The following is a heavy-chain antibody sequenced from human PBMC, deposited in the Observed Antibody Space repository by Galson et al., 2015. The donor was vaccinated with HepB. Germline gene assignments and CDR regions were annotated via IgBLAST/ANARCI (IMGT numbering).Heavy chain of an antibody. V-gene: IGHV1-18*04. CDR3: ARDLGIEVAGRTFWYGMDL. CDR1: GYTFTSYG. Sequence: SVKVSCKASGYTFTSYGISWVRQAPGQGLEWMGWISAYNGNTNYAQKLQGRVTMTTDTSTSTAYMELRSLRSDDTAVYYCARDLGIEVAGRTFWYGMDLWGQGTTVTVSS. J-gene: IGHJ6*02. D-gene: IGHD6-19*01. CDR2: ISAYNGNT.